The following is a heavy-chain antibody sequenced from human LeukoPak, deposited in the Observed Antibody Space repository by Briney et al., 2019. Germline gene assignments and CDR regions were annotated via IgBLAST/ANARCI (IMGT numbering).Heavy chain of an antibody. V-gene: IGHV4-4*02. J-gene: IGHJ6*03. CDR2: IYHSGST. D-gene: IGHD3-16*01. CDR3: ARGGGAAGPWGYYYYYYMDV. Sequence: SETLSLTCAVSGGSISSSNWWSWVRQPPGKGLEWIGEIYHSGSTNYNPSLKSRVTISVDKSKNQFSLKLSSVTAADTAVYYCARGGGAAGPWGYYYYYYMDVWGKGTTVTVSS. CDR1: GGSISSSNW.